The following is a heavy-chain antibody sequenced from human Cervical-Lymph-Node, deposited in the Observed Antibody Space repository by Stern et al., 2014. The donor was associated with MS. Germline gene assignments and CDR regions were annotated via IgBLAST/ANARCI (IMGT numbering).Heavy chain of an antibody. CDR1: GYTFTTFG. Sequence: VQLVESGAEVKKPGASVKVSCKASGYTFTTFGISWVRQAPGQGLEWMGWISASNGNTNYAQKFQGRVAMTTDTSASTAYMELRSLRSDDTAVYYCARDIVIVPAGYYGMDVWGQGTTVTVSS. V-gene: IGHV1-18*01. D-gene: IGHD2-2*01. CDR2: ISASNGNT. CDR3: ARDIVIVPAGYYGMDV. J-gene: IGHJ6*02.